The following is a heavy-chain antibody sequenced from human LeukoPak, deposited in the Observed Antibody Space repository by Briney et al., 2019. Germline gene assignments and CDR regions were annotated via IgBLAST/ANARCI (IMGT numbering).Heavy chain of an antibody. CDR2: IKGPGDKT. J-gene: IGHJ5*02. CDR3: AKAGSSVSRTFAP. CDR1: GFTFSSYA. D-gene: IGHD2-2*01. Sequence: PGGSLRLSCAASGFTFSSYAMRWVRQAPGKGLEWVSGIKGPGDKTDYADFVKGQFTISRDNSANTVSLQMNSLTGEDTAVYYCAKAGSSVSRTFAPWGQGTLVTVSS. V-gene: IGHV3-23*01.